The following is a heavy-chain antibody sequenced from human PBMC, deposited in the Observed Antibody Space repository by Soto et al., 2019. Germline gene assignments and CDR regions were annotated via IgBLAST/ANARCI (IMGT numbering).Heavy chain of an antibody. V-gene: IGHV3-30*03. J-gene: IGHJ5*02. D-gene: IGHD5-18*01. CDR2: ISYDGSNK. CDR3: AYRNWFGP. Sequence: PGGALRRSCVASGFTFSSYGMRWVRQAPGKGLEWVAVISYDGSNKYYADSVKGRFTISRDNSKNTLYLQMNSLRAEDTAVYYCAYRNWFGPWGQGTLVTVSS. CDR1: GFTFSSYG.